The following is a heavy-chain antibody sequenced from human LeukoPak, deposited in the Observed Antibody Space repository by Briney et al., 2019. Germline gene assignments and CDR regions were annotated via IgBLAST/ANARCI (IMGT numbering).Heavy chain of an antibody. D-gene: IGHD2-2*01. Sequence: GGSLRLSCAVSGFTFSSYAMSWVRQAPGKGLEWVSAISGSGGSTYYADSVKGRFTISRDNSKNTLYLQMNSLRAEDTAVYYCAGPTCLRGAYCSTNFWGQGTLVTVSS. J-gene: IGHJ4*02. V-gene: IGHV3-23*01. CDR3: AGPTCLRGAYCSTNF. CDR2: ISGSGGST. CDR1: GFTFSSYA.